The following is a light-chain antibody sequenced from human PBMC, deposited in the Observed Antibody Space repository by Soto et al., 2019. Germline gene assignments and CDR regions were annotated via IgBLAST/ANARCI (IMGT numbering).Light chain of an antibody. Sequence: DIQMTQSPSTLPASVVDRVTITCPASQSISNCLAWYQQKPGTAPKLLIYHASTLESGVPSRFSGSGSGTEFTLTISSLQPDDFATYYCHQYNSYSFGQGTKVDIK. V-gene: IGKV1-5*01. CDR3: HQYNSYS. J-gene: IGKJ1*01. CDR1: QSISNC. CDR2: HAS.